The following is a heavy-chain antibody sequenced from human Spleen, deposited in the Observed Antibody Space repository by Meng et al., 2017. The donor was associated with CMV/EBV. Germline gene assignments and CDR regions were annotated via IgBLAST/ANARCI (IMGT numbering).Heavy chain of an antibody. CDR3: ARAMVVVPAAPMDV. J-gene: IGHJ6*02. V-gene: IGHV3-30-3*01. Sequence: GGSLRLSCAASGFTFSSYAMHWVRQAPGKGLEWVAVISYDGSNKYYADSVKGRFTISRDNSKNTLYLQMNSLRAEDTAVYYCARAMVVVPAAPMDVWGQGTTVTVSS. D-gene: IGHD2-2*01. CDR2: ISYDGSNK. CDR1: GFTFSSYA.